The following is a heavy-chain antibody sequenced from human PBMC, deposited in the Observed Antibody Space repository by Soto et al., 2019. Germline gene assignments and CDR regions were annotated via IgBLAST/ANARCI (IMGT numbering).Heavy chain of an antibody. CDR1: GFTFSSYA. D-gene: IGHD2-15*01. Sequence: GGSLRLSCAASGFTFSSYAMHWVRQAPGKGLEWVAVISYDGSNMYYADSVKGRFTISRDDSKNTLSLQMNSLRSEDTAVYYCARDIVSDVWGQGTTVTVSS. V-gene: IGHV3-30-3*01. CDR2: ISYDGSNM. J-gene: IGHJ6*02. CDR3: ARDIVSDV.